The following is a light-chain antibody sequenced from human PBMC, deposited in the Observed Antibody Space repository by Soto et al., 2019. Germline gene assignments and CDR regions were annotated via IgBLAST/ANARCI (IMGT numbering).Light chain of an antibody. CDR2: SNT. CDR1: SSNIGAGSD. J-gene: IGLJ3*02. CDR3: QSYDTILTGSV. Sequence: QAVVTQPPSVSAAPGETVTISCSGSSSNIGAGSDVHWYQQLPGTAPKLLIYSNTNRPSGVPDRFSGSKSGTSASLAIAGLQAGDEADYYCQSYDTILTGSVFGGGTKLTVL. V-gene: IGLV1-40*01.